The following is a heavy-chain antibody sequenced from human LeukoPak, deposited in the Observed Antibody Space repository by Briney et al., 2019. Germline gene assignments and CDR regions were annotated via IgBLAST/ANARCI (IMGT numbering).Heavy chain of an antibody. CDR1: GGTFSSYA. CDR2: IIPIFGTA. J-gene: IGHJ5*02. V-gene: IGHV1-69*06. CDR3: AFARWRGTNNWFDP. D-gene: IGHD3-16*01. Sequence: ASVKVSCKASGGTFSSYAISWVRQAPGQGLEWMGGIIPIFGTANYAQKFQGRVTITADKSTSTAYMELSSLRSEDTAVYYCAFARWRGTNNWFDPWGQGTLVTVSS.